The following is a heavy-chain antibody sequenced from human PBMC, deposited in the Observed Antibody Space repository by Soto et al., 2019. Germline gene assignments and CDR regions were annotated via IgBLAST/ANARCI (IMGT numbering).Heavy chain of an antibody. D-gene: IGHD6-13*01. CDR3: ATGGSSSSWPRGYFDY. CDR2: FDPEDGET. CDR1: GYTFTGYY. Sequence: ASVKVSCKASGYTFTGYYMHWVRQAPGQGLEWMGGFDPEDGETIYAQKFQGRVTMTEDTSTDTAYMELSSLRSEDTAVYYCATGGSSSSWPRGYFDYWGQGTLVTVSS. V-gene: IGHV1-24*01. J-gene: IGHJ4*02.